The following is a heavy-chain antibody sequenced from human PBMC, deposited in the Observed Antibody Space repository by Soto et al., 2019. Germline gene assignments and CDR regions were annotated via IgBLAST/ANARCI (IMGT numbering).Heavy chain of an antibody. Sequence: QITLKESGPTLVKPTQTLTLTCTFSGFSLTTRGVGVGWIRQPPGKALECLALIYWDDDKRYSPSLQSRLSIXKXTXXNQVVLTTTNVDPVDTATYYCAHIPNYYQYDWFDPWGQGTLVSVSS. V-gene: IGHV2-5*02. CDR1: GFSLTTRGVG. D-gene: IGHD3-16*01. CDR3: AHIPNYYQYDWFDP. CDR2: IYWDDDK. J-gene: IGHJ5*02.